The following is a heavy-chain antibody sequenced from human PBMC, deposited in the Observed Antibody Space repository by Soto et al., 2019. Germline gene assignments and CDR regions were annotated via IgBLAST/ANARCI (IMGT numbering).Heavy chain of an antibody. CDR3: AKNGVGGTTRSWFGP. Sequence: GGSLRLSCAASGFSFRTYAMGWVRQAPGKGLEWVSFISGSGSTTYHADSVKGRFTISRDNSKNTLYLQMNSLRAEDTAVYYCAKNGVGGTTRSWFGPWGQGTLVTVSS. CDR2: ISGSGSTT. J-gene: IGHJ5*02. CDR1: GFSFRTYA. V-gene: IGHV3-23*01. D-gene: IGHD1-26*01.